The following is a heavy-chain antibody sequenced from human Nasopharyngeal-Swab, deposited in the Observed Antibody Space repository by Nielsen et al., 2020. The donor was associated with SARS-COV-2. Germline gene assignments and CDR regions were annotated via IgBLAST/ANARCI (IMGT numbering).Heavy chain of an antibody. J-gene: IGHJ4*02. Sequence: SVKVSCKASGGTFSSYAISWVRQAPGQGLEWMGGIIPIFGTANYVQKFQGRVTITADESTSTAYMELSSLRSEDTAVYYCARDAKAAADYFDYWGQGTLVTVPS. CDR2: IIPIFGTA. CDR3: ARDAKAAADYFDY. CDR1: GGTFSSYA. V-gene: IGHV1-69*13. D-gene: IGHD6-13*01.